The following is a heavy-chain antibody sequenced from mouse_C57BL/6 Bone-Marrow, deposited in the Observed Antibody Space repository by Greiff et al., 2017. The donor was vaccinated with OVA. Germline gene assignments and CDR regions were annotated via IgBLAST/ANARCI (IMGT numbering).Heavy chain of an antibody. CDR1: GYAFTNYL. Sequence: QVQLQQPGAELVRPGTSVKVSCKASGYAFTNYLIEWVKQRPGQGLEWIGVINPGSGGTNYNEKFKGKATLTADKSSSTAYMQLSSLTSEDSAVYFCARSLWLQRFAYWGQGTLVTVSA. CDR2: INPGSGGT. V-gene: IGHV1-54*01. D-gene: IGHD2-2*01. CDR3: ARSLWLQRFAY. J-gene: IGHJ3*01.